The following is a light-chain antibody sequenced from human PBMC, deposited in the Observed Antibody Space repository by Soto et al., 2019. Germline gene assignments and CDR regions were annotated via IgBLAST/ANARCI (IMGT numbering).Light chain of an antibody. CDR3: QQRNSYPIT. CDR1: QGISSY. Sequence: DIQLTQSPSFLSASVGDRVTITCRASQGISSYLAWYQQKPGKAPNLLIHTASTLQSGVPSRFSGSGSGTEFTLTISSLQPEEFATYYCQQRNSYPITFGQGTRLEIK. V-gene: IGKV1-9*01. CDR2: TAS. J-gene: IGKJ5*01.